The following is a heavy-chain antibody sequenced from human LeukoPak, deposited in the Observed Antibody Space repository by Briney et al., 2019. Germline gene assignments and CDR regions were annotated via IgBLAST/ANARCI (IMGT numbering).Heavy chain of an antibody. J-gene: IGHJ5*02. CDR3: ARGYSSIITMVRGVIIWNWFDP. CDR1: GGSFSGYY. D-gene: IGHD3-10*01. V-gene: IGHV4-34*01. CDR2: INHSGST. Sequence: SETLSLTCAVYGGSFSGYYWRWIRQPPGKGLEWIGEINHSGSTNYNPSLKSRVTISVDTSKNQFSLKLSSVTAADTAVYYCARGYSSIITMVRGVIIWNWFDPWGQGTLVTVSS.